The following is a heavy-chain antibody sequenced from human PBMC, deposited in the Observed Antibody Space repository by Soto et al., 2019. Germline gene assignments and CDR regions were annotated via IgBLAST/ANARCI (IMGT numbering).Heavy chain of an antibody. CDR3: AKDSGYWCIDH. Sequence: GGSLRLSCAASGFTFSSYAMHWVRQAPGKGLEWVAGMSYDGRNKSYADSVRGRFTVSRDNSGNTLYVQMDSLRPEDTAVYYCAKDSGYWCIDHWGQGTLVTVSS. J-gene: IGHJ4*02. CDR2: MSYDGRNK. CDR1: GFTFSSYA. D-gene: IGHD3-22*01. V-gene: IGHV3-30-3*02.